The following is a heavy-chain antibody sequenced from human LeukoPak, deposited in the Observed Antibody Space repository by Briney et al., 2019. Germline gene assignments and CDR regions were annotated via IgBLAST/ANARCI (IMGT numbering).Heavy chain of an antibody. CDR2: ISDSGGGT. V-gene: IGHV3-23*01. J-gene: IGHJ4*02. D-gene: IGHD3-16*01. Sequence: GGSLRLSCAASGFTFSNFAMRWVRQAPGKGLQWVSAISDSGGGTFYADSVKGRFTISRDNSKNTLYLQMNSLRAEDTAVYYCEKVGVGWVAFEYWGQGTLVTVSS. CDR3: EKVGVGWVAFEY. CDR1: GFTFSNFA.